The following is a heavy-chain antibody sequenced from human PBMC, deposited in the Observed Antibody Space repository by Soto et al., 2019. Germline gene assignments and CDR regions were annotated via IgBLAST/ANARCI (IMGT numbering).Heavy chain of an antibody. D-gene: IGHD3-3*01. Sequence: GGSLRLSCAASGFTFSSYWMSWVRQAPGKGLEWVANIKQDGSEKYYVDSVKGRFTISRDNAKNSLYLQMNSLRAEDTAVYYCARVDDFWSRYYHYLYFDYWGQGTLVTVSS. CDR1: GFTFSSYW. V-gene: IGHV3-7*03. J-gene: IGHJ4*02. CDR2: IKQDGSEK. CDR3: ARVDDFWSRYYHYLYFDY.